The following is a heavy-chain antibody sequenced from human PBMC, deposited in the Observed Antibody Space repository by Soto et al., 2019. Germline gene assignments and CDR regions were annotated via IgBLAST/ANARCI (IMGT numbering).Heavy chain of an antibody. J-gene: IGHJ4*02. Sequence: PGGSRRFSCAASGITFGSYSMKGVRQAPGNGLECISYISTTSSSIYYADSVKGRFTISRDKAKNSLFLQMNSLRDDDTDVYYCGWNGVAFDYWGQGALVTVSS. D-gene: IGHD3-3*01. CDR2: ISTTSSSI. V-gene: IGHV3-48*02. CDR1: GITFGSYS. CDR3: GWNGVAFDY.